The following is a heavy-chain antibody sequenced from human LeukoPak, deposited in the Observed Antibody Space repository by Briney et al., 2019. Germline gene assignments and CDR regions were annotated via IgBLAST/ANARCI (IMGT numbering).Heavy chain of an antibody. V-gene: IGHV5-51*04. Sequence: GESLKIPCKGPGYSFTSYWIGWVRQIPGKGLEWMGNLYPGDYDTIYSPSFQGPVPISADKPISTAYRQWSSLKASDTAMYYCASPGSSGCGVFDYWGQGTLVTVSS. CDR3: ASPGSSGCGVFDY. CDR2: LYPGDYDT. J-gene: IGHJ4*02. D-gene: IGHD6-19*01. CDR1: GYSFTSYW.